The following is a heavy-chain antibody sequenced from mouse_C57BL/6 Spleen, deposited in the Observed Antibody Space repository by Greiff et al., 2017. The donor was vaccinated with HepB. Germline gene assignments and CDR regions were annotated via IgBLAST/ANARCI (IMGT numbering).Heavy chain of an antibody. CDR2: INPNNGGT. J-gene: IGHJ3*01. V-gene: IGHV1-18*01. CDR3: AREEYYGNPWFAY. Sequence: EVKLMESGPELVKPGASVKIPCKASGYTFTDYNMDWVKQSHGKSLEWIGDINPNNGGTIYNQKFKGKATLTVDKSSSTAYMELRSLTSEDTAVYYCAREEYYGNPWFAYWGQGTLVTVSA. CDR1: GYTFTDYN. D-gene: IGHD2-1*01.